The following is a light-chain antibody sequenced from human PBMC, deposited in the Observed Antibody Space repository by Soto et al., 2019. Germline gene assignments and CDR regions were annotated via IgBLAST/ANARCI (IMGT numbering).Light chain of an antibody. Sequence: QAVVTQPPSVSAAPGQRVTISCTGSSSNIGAGYEAHWYQQVPGTAPKLLIYENNNRPSGVPDRFSGSKSGTSASLAITGLQAEDEAEYYCQSYASSLSGYVFGTGTKLTVL. CDR2: ENN. J-gene: IGLJ1*01. CDR3: QSYASSLSGYV. CDR1: SSNIGAGYE. V-gene: IGLV1-40*01.